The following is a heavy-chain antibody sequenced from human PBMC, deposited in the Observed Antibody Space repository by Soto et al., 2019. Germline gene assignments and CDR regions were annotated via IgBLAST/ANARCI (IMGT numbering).Heavy chain of an antibody. D-gene: IGHD3-3*01. J-gene: IGHJ5*02. CDR3: AREDTRWFDP. CDR1: DGSIRIYY. CDR2: IYQSGTT. V-gene: IGHV4-59*01. Sequence: PSETLSLTCTVYDGSIRIYYWSWIRQPPGKGLEWIGYIYQSGTTTYNPSLKSRVTMSIDTSKNQVSLKLSSLTAADTAVYYCAREDTRWFDPWGQGTLVTVSS.